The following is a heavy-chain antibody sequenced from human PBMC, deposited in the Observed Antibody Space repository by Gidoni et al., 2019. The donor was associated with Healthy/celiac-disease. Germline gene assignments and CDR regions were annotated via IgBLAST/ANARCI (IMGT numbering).Heavy chain of an antibody. CDR1: GDSISTTPYY. D-gene: IGHD2-2*01. CDR2: IYLSGST. J-gene: IGHJ6*02. CDR3: ARDLNKDDPMPYYYSYGMDV. Sequence: QLHLQESGPGMVKPSETPALTCTVPGDSISTTPYYWGWIRPPPGKGLEWVGSIYLSGSTYYKPSLKSRVTISVDTSKNQFSLKLSSVTAADTAVYYCARDLNKDDPMPYYYSYGMDVWGQGTTVTVSS. V-gene: IGHV4-39*07.